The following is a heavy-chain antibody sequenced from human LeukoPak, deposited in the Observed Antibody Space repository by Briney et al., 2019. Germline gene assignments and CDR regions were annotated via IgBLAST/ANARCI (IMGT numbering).Heavy chain of an antibody. V-gene: IGHV3-23*01. CDR3: AKYSDSTGAHYFDY. J-gene: IGHJ4*02. D-gene: IGHD2/OR15-2a*01. CDR1: GFTFSSYA. Sequence: GGSLRLSCAASGFTFSSYAITWVRQAPGKGLEWVSTISGSGANTYYADSVKGRLTISRDNSKNTLSLQMNSLRVEDTALYYCAKYSDSTGAHYFDYWGQGTLVTVSS. CDR2: ISGSGANT.